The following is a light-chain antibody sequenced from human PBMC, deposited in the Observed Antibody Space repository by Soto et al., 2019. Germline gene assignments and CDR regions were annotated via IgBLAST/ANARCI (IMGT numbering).Light chain of an antibody. J-gene: IGKJ5*01. V-gene: IGKV1-9*01. CDR2: AAS. CDR3: QQVNSYPIT. Sequence: DFQLTQSPSSLFASLGERVTITCRASQGFGSNLAWNQQKPGKAPKLLIYAASTLQSGVPTRFSGSGSGTEVTLTISSLQPEDFATYFCQQVNSYPITFGQGARLEIK. CDR1: QGFGSN.